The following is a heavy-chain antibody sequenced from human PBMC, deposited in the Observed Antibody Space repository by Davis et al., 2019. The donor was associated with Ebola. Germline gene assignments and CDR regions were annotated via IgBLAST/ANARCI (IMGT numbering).Heavy chain of an antibody. CDR3: ARDPRYYYDSSGYYAWYYFDY. D-gene: IGHD3-22*01. Sequence: SETLSLTCAVYGGSFSGYYWSWIRQPPGKGLEWIGEINHSGSTNYNPSLKSRVTISVDTSKNQFSLKLSSVTAADTAVYYCARDPRYYYDSSGYYAWYYFDYWGQGTLVTVSS. J-gene: IGHJ4*02. CDR1: GGSFSGYY. V-gene: IGHV4-34*01. CDR2: INHSGST.